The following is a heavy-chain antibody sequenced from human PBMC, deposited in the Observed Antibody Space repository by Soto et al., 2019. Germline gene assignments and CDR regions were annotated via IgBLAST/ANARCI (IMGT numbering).Heavy chain of an antibody. V-gene: IGHV4-34*01. Sequence: PSETLSLTCAVYGGAFSGYSWTWIRQPPGKGPEWIGEIDHGGSTTYNPSLKSRVTISVDTFKNQFSLKLSSVTAADTAVYYCARGPSATVRGVFTAWGQGTLVTVSS. CDR3: ARGPSATVRGVFTA. J-gene: IGHJ5*02. CDR2: IDHGGST. D-gene: IGHD3-10*01. CDR1: GGAFSGYS.